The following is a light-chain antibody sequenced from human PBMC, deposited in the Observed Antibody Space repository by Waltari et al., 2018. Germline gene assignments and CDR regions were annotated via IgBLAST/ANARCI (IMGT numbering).Light chain of an antibody. V-gene: IGKV4-1*01. Sequence: VMTQSPDSLAASLGERATISCKSTRNILYSTNNKNYLAWYQQKPGQPPRLLIYWASTRESGVPDRFIGSGSGTDFTLTISSLQAEDVAVYYCQHYVELPLTFGEGTKVEI. CDR1: RNILYSTNNKNY. CDR3: QHYVELPLT. J-gene: IGKJ4*01. CDR2: WAS.